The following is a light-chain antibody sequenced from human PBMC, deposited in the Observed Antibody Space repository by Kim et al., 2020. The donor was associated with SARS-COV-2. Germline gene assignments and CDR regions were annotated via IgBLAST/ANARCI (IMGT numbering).Light chain of an antibody. CDR1: QIIKSY. CDR3: QQSYSIPAT. V-gene: IGKV1-39*01. CDR2: AAS. Sequence: DIQMTQSPSSLSASVGDTVTITCRASQIIKSYLNWYQQKPGKAPRLLIYAASVLHSGVPSRFSGSESGTDSTLTITNVQPEDFATYFCQQSYSIPATFGQGTKLEIK. J-gene: IGKJ2*01.